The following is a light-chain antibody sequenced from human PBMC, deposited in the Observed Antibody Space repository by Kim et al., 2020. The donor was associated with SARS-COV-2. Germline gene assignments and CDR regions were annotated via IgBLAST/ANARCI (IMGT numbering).Light chain of an antibody. CDR3: NSRDSNGYVV. Sequence: SSELTQDPAVSVALGQTVRITCQGDSLRSYYATWYQQKPGQAPIPVIYGKNNRPSGIPDRFSGSSSGNTASLTITGTQAGDEADYYCNSRDSNGYVVFGGGTQLTVL. J-gene: IGLJ2*01. V-gene: IGLV3-19*01. CDR2: GKN. CDR1: SLRSYY.